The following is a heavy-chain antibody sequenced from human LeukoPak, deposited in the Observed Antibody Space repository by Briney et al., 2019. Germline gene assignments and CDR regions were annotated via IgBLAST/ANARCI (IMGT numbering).Heavy chain of an antibody. J-gene: IGHJ4*02. CDR2: IFPGDSDT. D-gene: IGHD2-2*01. Sequence: GESLQISCKGSGYSFTNYWIGWVRHMSGKGLESMGIIFPGDSDTRYSPSFQGQVTISADKSISTAYLQWSRLKASDTAVYYCVRLVTNHQYYFDYWGQGTLVTVSS. CDR1: GYSFTNYW. V-gene: IGHV5-51*01. CDR3: VRLVTNHQYYFDY.